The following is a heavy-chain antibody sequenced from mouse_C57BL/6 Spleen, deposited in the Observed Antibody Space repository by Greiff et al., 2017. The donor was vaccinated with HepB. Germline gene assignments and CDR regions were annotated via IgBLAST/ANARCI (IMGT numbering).Heavy chain of an antibody. CDR1: GYTFTSYW. D-gene: IGHD2-4*01. Sequence: QVHVKQPGAELVKPGASVKLSCKASGYTFTSYWMHWVKQRPGRGLEWIGRIDPNSGGTKYNEKFKSKATLTVDKPSSTAYMQLSSLTSEDSAVYYCASIYYDYDETVFAYWGQGTLVTVSA. CDR3: ASIYYDYDETVFAY. J-gene: IGHJ3*01. CDR2: IDPNSGGT. V-gene: IGHV1-72*01.